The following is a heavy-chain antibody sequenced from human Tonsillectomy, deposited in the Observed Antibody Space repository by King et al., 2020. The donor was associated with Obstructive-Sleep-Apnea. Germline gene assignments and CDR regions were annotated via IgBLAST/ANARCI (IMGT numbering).Heavy chain of an antibody. CDR1: GFTFSSYW. CDR3: ARYWSGIAARLGGGGMDV. J-gene: IGHJ6*02. D-gene: IGHD6-6*01. CDR2: IKQDGSEK. V-gene: IGHV3-7*03. Sequence: VQLVESGGGLVQPGGSLRLSCAASGFTFSSYWMSWVRQAPGKGLEWVANIKQDGSEKYYVDSVKGRFTISRDNAKNSLYLQMNSLRAEDTAVYYCARYWSGIAARLGGGGMDVWGQGTTVTVSS.